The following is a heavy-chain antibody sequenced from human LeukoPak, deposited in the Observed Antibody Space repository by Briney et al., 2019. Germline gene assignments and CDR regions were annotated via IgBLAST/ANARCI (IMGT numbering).Heavy chain of an antibody. V-gene: IGHV3-30*03. Sequence: GGSLRLSCAPSGFTFSRHAMHWVRQAPGKGLEWVAIISNDGSRKYYAHSVEGRFTISRDNSKNTLYLQMDSLRAEDTAVYYCARDQLAYSGYDTLFDYWGQGTLVTVSS. CDR3: ARDQLAYSGYDTLFDY. CDR1: GFTFSRHA. J-gene: IGHJ4*02. CDR2: ISNDGSRK. D-gene: IGHD5-12*01.